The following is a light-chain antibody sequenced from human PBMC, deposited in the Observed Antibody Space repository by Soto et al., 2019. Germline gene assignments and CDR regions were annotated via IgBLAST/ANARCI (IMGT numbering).Light chain of an antibody. V-gene: IGKV1-12*01. CDR2: AAS. J-gene: IGKJ2*01. Sequence: DIQMTQSPSSVSASVGDRVTITCRASQGISRFLAWYQQKSGKAPKFLIYAASSLQSGVLSRFSGSGSGTDFTLTINSPQPEDFATYYCQQTNSFPYTFGQGTKVEIK. CDR1: QGISRF. CDR3: QQTNSFPYT.